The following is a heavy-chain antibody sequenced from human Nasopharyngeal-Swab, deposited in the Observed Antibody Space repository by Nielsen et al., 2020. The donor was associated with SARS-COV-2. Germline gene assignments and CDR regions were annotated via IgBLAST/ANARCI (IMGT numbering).Heavy chain of an antibody. V-gene: IGHV3-21*01. CDR2: ITTSDI. D-gene: IGHD1-1*01. CDR3: ARQHFYFQNNDHFYMDV. CDR1: GFTLSDLS. J-gene: IGHJ6*03. Sequence: GGSLTLSCVASGFTLSDLSMSWVRQAPGEGLEWVSSITTSDIYYADSVMGRFTISTDNTNNSLVLQMNSLRADDTALYYCARQHFYFQNNDHFYMDVWGRGTTVTVSS.